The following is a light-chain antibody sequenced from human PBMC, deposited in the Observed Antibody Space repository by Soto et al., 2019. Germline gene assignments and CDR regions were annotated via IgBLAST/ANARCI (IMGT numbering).Light chain of an antibody. CDR3: SSYTVSSTLV. V-gene: IGLV2-14*01. CDR1: SSDVGAYNY. J-gene: IGLJ2*01. Sequence: QSALTQPASVSGSPGQSITISCTGTSSDVGAYNYVSWYQQHPGNAPKLMIYDVSNRPSGVSNRFSGSKSGNTASLTISGRQAEDEADYYCSSYTVSSTLVFGGGTQLTVL. CDR2: DVS.